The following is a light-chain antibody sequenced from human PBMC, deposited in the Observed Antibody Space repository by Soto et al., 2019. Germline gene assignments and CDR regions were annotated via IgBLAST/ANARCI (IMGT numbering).Light chain of an antibody. CDR2: AAS. Sequence: DIQVTQAPSSLSASVGDRVTITCRASRGIGNYLAWYQQKPGKVPNLLIYAASALQSGVSSRFSGSGSGTDFTLNISSQRPGDVATYYCQKYDEAPLSFGGGPRVQI. V-gene: IGKV1-27*01. J-gene: IGKJ4*01. CDR3: QKYDEAPLS. CDR1: RGIGNY.